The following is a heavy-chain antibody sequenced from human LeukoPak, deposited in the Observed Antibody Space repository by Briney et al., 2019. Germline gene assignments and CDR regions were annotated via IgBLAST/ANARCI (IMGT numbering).Heavy chain of an antibody. CDR2: IIPMFGTV. CDR1: GGTFNNYA. Sequence: ASVKVSCKAPGGTFNNYAFSWVRQAPGQGLEWMGGIIPMFGTVSYAQKFQGRVTVTTDASTDTVYMELSSLKFEDTALYYCARDHSGYSLGYALYYFDYWGQGTLVTVSS. CDR3: ARDHSGYSLGYALYYFDY. V-gene: IGHV1-69*05. D-gene: IGHD5-18*01. J-gene: IGHJ4*02.